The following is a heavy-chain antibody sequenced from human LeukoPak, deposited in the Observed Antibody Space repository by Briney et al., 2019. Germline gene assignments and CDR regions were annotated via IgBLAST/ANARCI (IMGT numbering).Heavy chain of an antibody. D-gene: IGHD3-3*01. CDR2: IYTSGST. CDR3: ARESVLYYDFWSGYFWFDP. V-gene: IGHV4-4*07. Sequence: SETLSLTCSVSGGSISSYYWGWIRQPAGKGLEWIGRIYTSGSTNYNPSLKSRVTISVDTSKNQFSLKLSSVTAADTAVYYCARESVLYYDFWSGYFWFDPWGQGTLVTVSS. J-gene: IGHJ5*02. CDR1: GGSISSYY.